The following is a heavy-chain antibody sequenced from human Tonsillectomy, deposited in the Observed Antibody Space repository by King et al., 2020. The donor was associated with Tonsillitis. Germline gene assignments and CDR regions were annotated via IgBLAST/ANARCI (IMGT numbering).Heavy chain of an antibody. CDR3: ARDLYHGSGTDYDEDGNYYYGMDV. CDR1: GFTFSDYY. D-gene: IGHD3-10*01. J-gene: IGHJ6*02. V-gene: IGHV3-11*01. Sequence: VQLVESGGGLVKPGGSLRLSCAASGFTFSDYYMNWIRQAPGKGLEWVSYIGSSGTTMYYADSVKGRFTISRDNAKNSLVLQMNSLRAEDTAVYSCARDLYHGSGTDYDEDGNYYYGMDVWGQGTTVTVSS. CDR2: IGSSGTTM.